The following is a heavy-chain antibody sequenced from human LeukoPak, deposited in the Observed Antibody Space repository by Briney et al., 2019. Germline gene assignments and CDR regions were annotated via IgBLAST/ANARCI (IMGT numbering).Heavy chain of an antibody. CDR2: IKQDGSDK. V-gene: IGHV3-7*03. J-gene: IGHJ4*02. Sequence: GGSLRLSCAASGFTFNSDWMTCVRQAPGKGLEWVADIKQDGSDKYYAGSVKGRFTISRDNAKNSLYLQMNSLRAEDTAVYFCARYNSAWKTDDFWGQGTLVTVSS. D-gene: IGHD6-19*01. CDR1: GFTFNSDW. CDR3: ARYNSAWKTDDF.